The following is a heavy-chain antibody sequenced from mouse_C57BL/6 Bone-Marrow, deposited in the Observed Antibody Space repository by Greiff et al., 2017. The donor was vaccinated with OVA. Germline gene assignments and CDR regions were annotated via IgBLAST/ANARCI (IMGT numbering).Heavy chain of an antibody. J-gene: IGHJ2*01. CDR2: ISYDGSN. D-gene: IGHD4-1*01. CDR3: AREGNWDAYYFDY. CDR1: GYSITSGYY. Sequence: EVKLVESGPGLVKPSQSLSLTCSVTGYSITSGYYWNWIRQFPGNKLEWMGYISYDGSNNSNPSLKNRISITRDTSKNQFFLKLNSVTTEDTATYYCAREGNWDAYYFDYWGQGTTLTVSS. V-gene: IGHV3-6*01.